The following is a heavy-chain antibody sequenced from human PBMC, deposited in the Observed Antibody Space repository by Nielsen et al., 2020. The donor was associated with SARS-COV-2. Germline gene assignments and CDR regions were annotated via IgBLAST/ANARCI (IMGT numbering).Heavy chain of an antibody. CDR3: ARGVRYFDWVGRNGMDV. CDR1: GYTLTELS. D-gene: IGHD3-9*01. V-gene: IGHV1-24*01. Sequence: ASVKVSCKVSGYTLTELSMHWVRQAPGKGREWMGGFDPEDGETIYAPKFQGRVTMTEGTSTDTAYMELRSLRSDDTAVYYFARGVRYFDWVGRNGMDVWGQGTTVTVSS. J-gene: IGHJ6*02. CDR2: FDPEDGET.